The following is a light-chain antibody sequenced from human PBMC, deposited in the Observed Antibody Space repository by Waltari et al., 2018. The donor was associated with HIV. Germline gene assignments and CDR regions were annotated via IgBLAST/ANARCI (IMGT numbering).Light chain of an antibody. CDR1: SSYVGGYNY. CDR3: SSYTSSTFWV. Sequence: QSALTQPASVSGSPGQSITISCTGTSSYVGGYNYVSWYQQHPGKAPKFMMYEVSNRPSGVSKRYAGSKSGNTASLTISGLQAEDEADYYCSSYTSSTFWVFGGGTKLTVL. CDR2: EVS. J-gene: IGLJ3*02. V-gene: IGLV2-14*01.